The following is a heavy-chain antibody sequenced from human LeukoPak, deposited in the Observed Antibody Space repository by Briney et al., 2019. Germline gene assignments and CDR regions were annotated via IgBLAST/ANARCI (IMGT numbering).Heavy chain of an antibody. CDR2: IYYSGST. J-gene: IGHJ4*02. CDR1: GGSISSYY. D-gene: IGHD6-13*01. V-gene: IGHV4-59*12. Sequence: SETLSLTCTVSGGSISSYYWSWIRQPPGKGLEWIGYIYYSGSTYYNPSLQSRLTISVDTSENQFSLNLSSVTAADTAVYYCARGIGSWYYFDYWGQGTLVAVSS. CDR3: ARGIGSWYYFDY.